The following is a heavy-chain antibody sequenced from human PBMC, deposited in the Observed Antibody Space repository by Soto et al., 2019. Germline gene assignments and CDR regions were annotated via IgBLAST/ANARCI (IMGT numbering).Heavy chain of an antibody. V-gene: IGHV4-59*01. CDR3: ARYNSYYYDSSGDFDY. Sequence: PSETLSLTCTVSGGSISSYYWSWIRQPPGKGLEWIGYVYYSGSTNYNPSLKSRVTISVDTSKNQFSLKLSSVTAADTAVYYCARYNSYYYDSSGDFDYWGQGTLVTVSS. J-gene: IGHJ4*02. D-gene: IGHD3-22*01. CDR2: VYYSGST. CDR1: GGSISSYY.